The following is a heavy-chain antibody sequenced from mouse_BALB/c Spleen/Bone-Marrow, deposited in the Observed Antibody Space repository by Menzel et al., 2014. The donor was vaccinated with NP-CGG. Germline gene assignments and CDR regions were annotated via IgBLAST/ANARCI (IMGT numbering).Heavy chain of an antibody. Sequence: QVQLQQSGAELAKPGASVKMSCKASGYTFTSYWMHWVKQRPGQGLEWIGYINPSTGYTEYNQKFKDKATLTADKSSSIAYMQLSSLTSEDSAVYYCARSTGLRRGFAYWGQGTLVTVSA. CDR1: GYTFTSYW. V-gene: IGHV1-7*01. CDR3: ARSTGLRRGFAY. CDR2: INPSTGYT. J-gene: IGHJ3*01. D-gene: IGHD2-4*01.